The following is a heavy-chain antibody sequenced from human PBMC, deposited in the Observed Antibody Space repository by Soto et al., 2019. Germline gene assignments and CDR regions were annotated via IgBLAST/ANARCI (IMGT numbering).Heavy chain of an antibody. D-gene: IGHD3-16*01. CDR2: INPDGSAK. CDR3: AGWGQQNY. V-gene: IGHV3-7*05. J-gene: IGHJ4*02. Sequence: EVHLVESGGTLVQPGGSLRLPCGASGFIFNEYWMNWVRQAPGKGLEWVANINPDGSAKRYVDSVEGRFTVSRDNAENSLYLQMNSLRAEDTAVYYCAGWGQQNYWGLGSLVTVSS. CDR1: GFIFNEYW.